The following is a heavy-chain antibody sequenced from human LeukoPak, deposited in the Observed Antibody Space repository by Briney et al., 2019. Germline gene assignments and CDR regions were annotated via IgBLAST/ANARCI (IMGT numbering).Heavy chain of an antibody. V-gene: IGHV3-15*01. CDR2: IKSKTDGGTT. J-gene: IGHJ4*02. D-gene: IGHD5-18*01. CDR3: AKAERGYSYGASGY. Sequence: PGGSLRLSCAASGFTFSNAWMSWVRQAPGKGLEWVGRIKSKTDGGTTDYAAPVKGRFTISRDDSKNTLYLQMNSLRAEDTAVYYCAKAERGYSYGASGYWGQGTLVTVSS. CDR1: GFTFSNAW.